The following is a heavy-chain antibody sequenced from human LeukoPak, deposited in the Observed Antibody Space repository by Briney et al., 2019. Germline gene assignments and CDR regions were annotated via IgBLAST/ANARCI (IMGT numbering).Heavy chain of an antibody. D-gene: IGHD6-13*01. Sequence: PSETLSLTCAVYGGSFSGYYWSWIRQPPGKGLEWIGYIYYSGSTNYNPSLKSRVTISVDTSKNQFSLKLSSVTAADTAVYYCARGVIIAAPYYYYGMDVWGQGTTVTVSS. CDR1: GGSFSGYY. J-gene: IGHJ6*02. V-gene: IGHV4-59*01. CDR3: ARGVIIAAPYYYYGMDV. CDR2: IYYSGST.